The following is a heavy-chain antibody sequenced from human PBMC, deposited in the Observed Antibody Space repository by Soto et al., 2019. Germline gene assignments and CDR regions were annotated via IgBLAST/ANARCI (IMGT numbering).Heavy chain of an antibody. CDR3: ARSGIAAAGTHFDY. V-gene: IGHV3-21*01. J-gene: IGHJ4*02. Sequence: EVQLVESGGAWARLGGSLGLSGAASGLPSGAYTLNWFRGAPGRGRGWVSSISSSSSHIYYADSVKGRFTISRDNAKNSLYLQMNSLRAEDTAVYYCARSGIAAAGTHFDYWGQGTLVTVSS. CDR1: GLPSGAYT. D-gene: IGHD6-13*01. CDR2: ISSSSSHI.